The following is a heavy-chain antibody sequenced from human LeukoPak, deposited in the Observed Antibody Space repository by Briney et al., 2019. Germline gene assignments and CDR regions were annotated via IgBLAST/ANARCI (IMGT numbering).Heavy chain of an antibody. J-gene: IGHJ6*02. CDR2: MNPNSGNT. Sequence: GASVKVSCKASGYTLTSYDINWVRQATGQGLERMGWMNPNSGNTGYAQKFQGRVTMTRNTSISTAYMELSSLRPEDTAVYYCARGAYEGDSSGWYPVYYYYGMDVWGQGTTVTVSS. CDR1: GYTLTSYD. CDR3: ARGAYEGDSSGWYPVYYYYGMDV. V-gene: IGHV1-8*01. D-gene: IGHD6-19*01.